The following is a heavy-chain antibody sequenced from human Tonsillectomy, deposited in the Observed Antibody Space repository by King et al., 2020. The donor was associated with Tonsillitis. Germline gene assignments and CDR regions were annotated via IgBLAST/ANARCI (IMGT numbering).Heavy chain of an antibody. CDR2: ISYDGSNK. J-gene: IGHJ4*02. CDR3: ARDLHNVNYFDY. CDR1: GFTFSSYA. V-gene: IGHV3-30-3*01. D-gene: IGHD1-14*01. Sequence: VQLVESGGGVVQPGRSLRLSCAASGFTFSSYAMHWVRQAPGKGLEWVAVISYDGSNKYYADSVKGRFTISRDNSKNTLYLQMNSLRAEDTAVYYCARDLHNVNYFDYWGQGTLVTVSS.